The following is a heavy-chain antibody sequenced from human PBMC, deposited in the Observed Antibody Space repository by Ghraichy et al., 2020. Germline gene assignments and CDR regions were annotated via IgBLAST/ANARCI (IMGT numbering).Heavy chain of an antibody. Sequence: SETLSLTCTVSGYSISSGYYWGWIRQPPGKGLEWIGSIYHSGSTYYNPSLKSRVTISVDTSKNQFSLKLSSVTAADTAVYYCARVRRDGSGNSWGQGTLVTVSS. J-gene: IGHJ4*02. CDR1: GYSISSGYY. D-gene: IGHD3-10*01. V-gene: IGHV4-38-2*02. CDR3: ARVRRDGSGNS. CDR2: IYHSGST.